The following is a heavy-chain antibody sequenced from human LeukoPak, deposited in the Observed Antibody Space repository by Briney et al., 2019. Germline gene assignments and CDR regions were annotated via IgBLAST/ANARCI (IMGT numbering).Heavy chain of an antibody. CDR3: ARDPGYSNYIADY. CDR2: ISSDGSST. Sequence: PGGSLRLACAASGFTFGDYDMHWVRQAPGEGLVWVSRISSDGSSTNYADSVKGRFTISRDNAKNTLFLQMNTLRAEDTAVYYCARDPGYSNYIADYWGQGTLVTVSS. D-gene: IGHD4-11*01. CDR1: GFTFGDYD. V-gene: IGHV3-74*01. J-gene: IGHJ4*02.